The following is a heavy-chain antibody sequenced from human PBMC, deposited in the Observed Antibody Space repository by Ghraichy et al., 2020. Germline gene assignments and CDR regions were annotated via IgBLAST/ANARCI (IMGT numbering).Heavy chain of an antibody. J-gene: IGHJ4*02. CDR1: GGSISSYY. CDR2: IYYTGTT. V-gene: IGHV4-59*01. CDR3: ARYTVAAAGSFYYFDY. Sequence: SETLSLTCTVSGGSISSYYWSWIRQPPGKGLEWIGYIYYTGTTNYNPSLKSRLTISVDTSTNHFSLRLSSVTAADTAIYYCARYTVAAAGSFYYFDYWGQGKLFTVSS. D-gene: IGHD6-13*01.